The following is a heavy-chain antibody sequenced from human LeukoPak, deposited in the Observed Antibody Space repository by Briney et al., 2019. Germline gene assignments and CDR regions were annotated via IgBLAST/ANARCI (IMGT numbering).Heavy chain of an antibody. CDR3: ASVVGGYYPPVEGFDI. CDR2: INSDGSST. V-gene: IGHV3-74*01. Sequence: SGGSLRLSCAASGFTFSGCWMHWVRQAPGKGLVWVSRINSDGSSTNYADSVKGRFSISRDNAKKTLYLQMNSLRAEDTAVYYCASVVGGYYPPVEGFDIWGQGTMVTVSS. CDR1: GFTFSGCW. D-gene: IGHD3-3*01. J-gene: IGHJ3*02.